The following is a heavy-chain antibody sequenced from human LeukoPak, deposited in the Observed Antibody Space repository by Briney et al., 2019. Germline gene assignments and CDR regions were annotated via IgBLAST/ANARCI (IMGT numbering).Heavy chain of an antibody. CDR1: GFTFSSYG. J-gene: IGHJ4*02. CDR2: ISYDGSNK. CDR3: ARDRTYYDILTGFDY. D-gene: IGHD3-9*01. Sequence: GGSLRLSCAASGFTFSSYGMHWVRQAPGKGLEWVAVISYDGSNKYYADSVKGRFTISRDNSKNTLYLQMNSLRAEDTAVYYCARDRTYYDILTGFDYWGQGTLVTVSS. V-gene: IGHV3-30*03.